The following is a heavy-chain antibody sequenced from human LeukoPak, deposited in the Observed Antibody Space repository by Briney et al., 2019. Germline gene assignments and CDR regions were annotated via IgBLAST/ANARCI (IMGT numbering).Heavy chain of an antibody. CDR2: ISSSSSYI. CDR1: GFTFSSYS. CDR3: ARVRAAAGTGWFDP. V-gene: IGHV3-21*01. Sequence: KAGGSLRLSCAASGFTFSSYSMNWVRQAPGRGLEWVSSISSSSSYIYYADSVKGRFTISRDNAKNSLYLQMNSLRAEDTAVYYCARVRAAAGTGWFDPWGQGTLVTVSS. D-gene: IGHD6-13*01. J-gene: IGHJ5*02.